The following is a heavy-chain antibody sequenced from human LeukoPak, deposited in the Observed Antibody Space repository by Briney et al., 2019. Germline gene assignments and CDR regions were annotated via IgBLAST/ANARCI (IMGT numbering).Heavy chain of an antibody. J-gene: IGHJ5*02. D-gene: IGHD6-13*01. Sequence: SETLSLTCTVSGGSISSYYWSWIRQPPGKGLEWIAYIYYSGSTNYNPSLKSRVTISVDTSKNQFSLKLSSVTAADTAVYYCATALGSSWDNWFDPWGQGTLVTVSS. CDR3: ATALGSSWDNWFDP. CDR1: GGSISSYY. V-gene: IGHV4-59*01. CDR2: IYYSGST.